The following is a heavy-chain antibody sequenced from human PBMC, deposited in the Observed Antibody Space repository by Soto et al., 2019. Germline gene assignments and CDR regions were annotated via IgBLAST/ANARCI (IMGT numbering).Heavy chain of an antibody. D-gene: IGHD2-15*01. J-gene: IGHJ6*02. CDR2: ISAYNGNT. V-gene: IGHV1-18*04. CDR3: ARFSGGSYNTYYFYYVMDV. CDR1: GYSFTSYG. Sequence: QVQLVQSGAEVKKPGASVKVSCKASGYSFTSYGISWVRQAPGQGLDWMGWISAYNGNTKYAQDVQGRVTMTTDTSTSTAYMELRSLRSDDTAMYYCARFSGGSYNTYYFYYVMDVWGQGTTVTVSS.